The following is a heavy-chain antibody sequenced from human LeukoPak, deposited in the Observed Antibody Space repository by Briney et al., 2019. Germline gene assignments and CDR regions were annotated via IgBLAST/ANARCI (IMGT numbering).Heavy chain of an antibody. Sequence: QPGGSLRLSCAASGFTFSSYSMNWVRQAPGKGLEWLSYISSDIPTIYYADSVKGRFTFSRANAKNLLYLHMSVLTAEDTAVCYCVRDGDLTMTLDAFDLWGQGTMVTVSS. CDR2: ISSDIPTI. CDR3: VRDGDLTMTLDAFDL. CDR1: GFTFSSYS. J-gene: IGHJ3*01. D-gene: IGHD7-27*01. V-gene: IGHV3-48*01.